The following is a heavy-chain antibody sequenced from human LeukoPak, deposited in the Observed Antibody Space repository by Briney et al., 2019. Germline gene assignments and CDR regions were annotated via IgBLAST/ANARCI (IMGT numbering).Heavy chain of an antibody. J-gene: IGHJ4*02. CDR1: GYPFTSYG. Sequence: ASVKVSCKSSGYPFTSYGISWVRQAPGQGLEWMGWISAYNGYTNYAQKGQGRVTMTTDTSTSTAYMELRSLRSDDTAVYFCARDRWLSLDYWGQGTLVTVSS. CDR2: ISAYNGYT. V-gene: IGHV1-18*01. D-gene: IGHD5-12*01. CDR3: ARDRWLSLDY.